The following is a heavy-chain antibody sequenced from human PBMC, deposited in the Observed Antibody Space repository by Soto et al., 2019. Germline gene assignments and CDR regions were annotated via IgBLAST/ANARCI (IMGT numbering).Heavy chain of an antibody. J-gene: IGHJ5*01. CDR3: ARSDGYNFNWLDS. Sequence: QVHLVQSGAEVKKPGASVKVSCKGSGYTFTSYGITWVRQAPGQGLEWMGWISAHNGNTDYAQKFQGRLTITRDTALSVAHMELSSLRNEDTAVYYCARSDGYNFNWLDSWGQGTLVTVSA. V-gene: IGHV1-18*01. CDR1: GYTFTSYG. D-gene: IGHD2-21*01. CDR2: ISAHNGNT.